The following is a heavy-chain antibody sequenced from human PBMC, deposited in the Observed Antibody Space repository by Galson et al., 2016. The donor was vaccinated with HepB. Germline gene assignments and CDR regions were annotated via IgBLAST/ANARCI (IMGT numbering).Heavy chain of an antibody. Sequence: SVRVSCAASGFTLRNHDMHWLRQATGKGLEWVSAIGSTGDTYYSGSVKGRFTISREKAEKSVPLQMKSLRAGDTAVYYCARALNSSSPYGRRYYGMDVWGQGTTVTVSS. CDR3: ARALNSSSPYGRRYYGMDV. CDR2: IGSTGDT. D-gene: IGHD6-13*01. CDR1: GFTLRNHD. V-gene: IGHV3-13*01. J-gene: IGHJ6*02.